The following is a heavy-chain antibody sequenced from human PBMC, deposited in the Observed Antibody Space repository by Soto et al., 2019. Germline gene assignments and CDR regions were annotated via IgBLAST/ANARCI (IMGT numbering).Heavy chain of an antibody. J-gene: IGHJ5*02. CDR3: ARVGYDFWSGYLGWFDP. CDR1: GYTFTSYG. Sequence: ASVKVSCKASGYTFTSYGISWVRQAPGQGLEWMGWISAYNGNTNYAQKLQGRVTMTTDTSTSTAYMELRSLRSDDTAVYYCARVGYDFWSGYLGWFDPWGQGTLVTVSS. CDR2: ISAYNGNT. D-gene: IGHD3-3*01. V-gene: IGHV1-18*04.